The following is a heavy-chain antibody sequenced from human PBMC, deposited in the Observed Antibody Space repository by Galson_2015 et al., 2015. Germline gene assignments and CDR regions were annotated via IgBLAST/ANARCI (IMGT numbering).Heavy chain of an antibody. CDR1: GGSFSNYY. Sequence: ETLSLTCSVSGGSFSNYYWSWIRQPPGKGLEWLGHISNSGTSNYNPSLKSRATISLETSKNQFSLKLSSVTAADTAVYFCAGFYGSGSHTWFDPWGQGTLVTVSS. CDR3: AGFYGSGSHTWFDP. J-gene: IGHJ5*02. D-gene: IGHD3-10*01. CDR2: ISNSGTS. V-gene: IGHV4-4*08.